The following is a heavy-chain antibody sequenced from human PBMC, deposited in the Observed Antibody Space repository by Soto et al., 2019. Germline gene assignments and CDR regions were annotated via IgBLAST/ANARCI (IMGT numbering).Heavy chain of an antibody. CDR2: INAGNGNT. J-gene: IGHJ5*02. D-gene: IGHD4-17*01. Sequence: QVQLVQSGAEVKKPGASVKVSCKASGYTFTSYAMHWVRQAPGQRLEWMGWINAGNGNTKYSQKFQGRVTITRDTSASTAYMELSSLRSEDTAVYYCARDALSIDDYGFHNWFDPWGQGTLVTVSS. V-gene: IGHV1-3*01. CDR1: GYTFTSYA. CDR3: ARDALSIDDYGFHNWFDP.